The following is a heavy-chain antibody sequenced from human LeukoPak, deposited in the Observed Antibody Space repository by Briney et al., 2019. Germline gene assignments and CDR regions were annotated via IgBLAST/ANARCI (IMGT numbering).Heavy chain of an antibody. J-gene: IGHJ4*02. CDR2: IYYSGST. Sequence: SETLSLTCTVSGGSISSGVYYWSWIRQHPGKGLEWIGYIYYSGSTYYNPSLKSRVTISVDTSKNQFSLKLSSVTAADTAVYYCARGGYYDSSGYYPPGYWGQGTLVTVSS. CDR1: GGSISSGVYY. V-gene: IGHV4-31*03. CDR3: ARGGYYDSSGYYPPGY. D-gene: IGHD3-22*01.